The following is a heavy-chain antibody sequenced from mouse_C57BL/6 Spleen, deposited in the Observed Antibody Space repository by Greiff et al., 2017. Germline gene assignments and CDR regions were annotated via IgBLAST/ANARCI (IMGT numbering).Heavy chain of an antibody. J-gene: IGHJ2*01. D-gene: IGHD1-1*01. Sequence: EVQVVESGPGLVKPSQTVFLTCTVTGISITTGNYRWSWIRQFPGNKLEWIGYIYYSGTITYNPSLTSRTTITRDTPKNQFFLEMNSLTAENTTTYYCAREGYYGSSYDYWGQGTTLTVSS. CDR2: IYYSGTI. CDR1: GISITTGNYR. CDR3: AREGYYGSSYDY. V-gene: IGHV3-5*01.